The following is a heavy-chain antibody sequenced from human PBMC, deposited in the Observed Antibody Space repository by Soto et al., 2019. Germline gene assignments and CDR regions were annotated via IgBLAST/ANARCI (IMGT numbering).Heavy chain of an antibody. CDR2: VSENGDYT. D-gene: IGHD6-19*01. CDR3: ERRTAVRNFDY. CDR1: GFVFSHYA. J-gene: IGHJ4*02. Sequence: GSLRLSCAASGFVFSHYAMTWVRQAPGKGLEWVSTVSENGDYTSYADSVKGRFTISRDNPKNTVFVQMNSLRAEDTAVYYCERRTAVRNFDYCGQRNLVPVSS. V-gene: IGHV3-23*01.